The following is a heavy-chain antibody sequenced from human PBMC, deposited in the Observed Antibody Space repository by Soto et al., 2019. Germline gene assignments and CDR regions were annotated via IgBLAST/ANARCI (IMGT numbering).Heavy chain of an antibody. CDR2: VYYSGNT. CDR3: ARQPPFYGSGNYRNWFDS. Sequence: SETLSLTCFVSGGSISSSSYYWCWIRLPPGKGLEWIGSVYYSGNTYYNPSLKSRVTISVDTSKNQVSLKLTSVIAADTAVYYCARQPPFYGSGNYRNWFDSWGQGTLVT. J-gene: IGHJ5*01. V-gene: IGHV4-39*01. D-gene: IGHD3-10*01. CDR1: GGSISSSSYY.